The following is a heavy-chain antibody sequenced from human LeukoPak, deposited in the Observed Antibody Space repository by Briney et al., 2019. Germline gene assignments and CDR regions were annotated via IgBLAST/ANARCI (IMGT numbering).Heavy chain of an antibody. D-gene: IGHD6-6*01. J-gene: IGHJ6*03. CDR1: GGTFSSYA. V-gene: IGHV1-69*13. CDR2: IIPIFGTT. CDR3: ARSHYSSYWDNGPHYYYYMDV. Sequence: GASVKVSCKASGGTFSSYAISWVRQAPGQGLEWMGGIIPIFGTTNYAQKFQGRVTITADESTSTACMELGSLRSEDTAVYYCARSHYSSYWDNGPHYYYYMDVWGKGTTVTVSS.